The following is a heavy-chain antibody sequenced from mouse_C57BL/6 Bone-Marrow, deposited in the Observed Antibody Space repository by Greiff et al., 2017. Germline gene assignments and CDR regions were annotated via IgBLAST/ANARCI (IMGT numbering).Heavy chain of an antibody. CDR2: IWTGGGT. CDR3: ARANWAHFDY. CDR1: GFSLTSYA. D-gene: IGHD4-1*01. V-gene: IGHV2-9-1*01. Sequence: VKLMESGPGLVAPSQSLSITCTVSGFSLTSYAISWVRQPPGKGLEWLGLIWTGGGTNYNSALKSILSTSKVNTKSQVFLQMNSSLTYDTARYYFARANWAHFDYWGQGTTLTVSS. J-gene: IGHJ2*01.